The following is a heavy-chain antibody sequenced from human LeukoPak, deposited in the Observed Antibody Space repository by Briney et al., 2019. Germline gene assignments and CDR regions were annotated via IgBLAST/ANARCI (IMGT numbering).Heavy chain of an antibody. J-gene: IGHJ4*02. D-gene: IGHD6-13*01. CDR3: ARGDGIAAALDY. V-gene: IGHV3-53*01. CDR1: VFTVSSYY. CDR2: IYSDGST. Sequence: GGSLRLSCAASVFTVSSYYMSWVRQAPGKGLEWVSVIYSDGSTYYADSVKGRFTISRDNSKNTLYLRMNSLRAEDTAVYYCARGDGIAAALDYWGQGTLVTVSS.